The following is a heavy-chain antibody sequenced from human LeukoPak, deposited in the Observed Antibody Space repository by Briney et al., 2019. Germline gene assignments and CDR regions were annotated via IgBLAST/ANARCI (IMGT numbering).Heavy chain of an antibody. CDR1: GFTFSSYA. J-gene: IGHJ4*02. D-gene: IGHD3-22*01. CDR3: ARDLDDYYDSSGYGDY. Sequence: GGSLRLSCAASGFTFSSYAMHWVRQAPGKGLEGVAVISYDGSNKYYADSVKGRFTISRDNSKNTLYLQMNSLRAEDTAVYYCARDLDDYYDSSGYGDYWGQGTLVTVSS. CDR2: ISYDGSNK. V-gene: IGHV3-30-3*01.